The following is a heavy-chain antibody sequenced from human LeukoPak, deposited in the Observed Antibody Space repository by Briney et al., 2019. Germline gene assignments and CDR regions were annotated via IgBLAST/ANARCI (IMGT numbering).Heavy chain of an antibody. J-gene: IGHJ2*01. Sequence: SETLSLTCTVSGGSISSYYWSWIRQPPGKGLEGIGYIYYSGSTIYNPSLKSRVTISVDTSKNQFSLKLSSVTAADTAVYYYARASESYSGSYIGWYFDLWGRGTLVTVSS. CDR3: ARASESYSGSYIGWYFDL. CDR2: IYYSGST. V-gene: IGHV4-59*01. D-gene: IGHD1-26*01. CDR1: GGSISSYY.